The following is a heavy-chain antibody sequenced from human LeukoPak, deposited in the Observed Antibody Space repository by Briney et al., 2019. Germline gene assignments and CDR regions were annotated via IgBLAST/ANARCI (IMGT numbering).Heavy chain of an antibody. D-gene: IGHD4-17*01. V-gene: IGHV3-23*01. CDR1: GFTFSSYA. J-gene: IGHJ4*02. CDR2: ISGSGGST. Sequence: RGSLRLSCAASGFTFSSYAMSSVRQAPGKGLEWVSAISGSGGSTYYADSVKGRFTISRDNSKNTLYLQMNSLRAEDTAVYYCAKGPSATTVTTFFDYWGQGTLVTVSS. CDR3: AKGPSATTVTTFFDY.